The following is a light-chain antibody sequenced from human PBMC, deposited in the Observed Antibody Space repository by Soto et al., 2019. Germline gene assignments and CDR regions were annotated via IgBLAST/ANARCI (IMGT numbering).Light chain of an antibody. CDR3: QSYNSLRGWGV. CDR1: SSNIGAGYD. CDR2: GNN. Sequence: QSVLTQPPSVSGAPGQRVTISCTGSSSNIGAGYDVHWYQQLPGTAPKLLIYGNNNRPSGVPDRFSGSKSGASASLAIAGLQAEDEADYYCQSYNSLRGWGVFGGGTKLTVL. V-gene: IGLV1-40*01. J-gene: IGLJ3*02.